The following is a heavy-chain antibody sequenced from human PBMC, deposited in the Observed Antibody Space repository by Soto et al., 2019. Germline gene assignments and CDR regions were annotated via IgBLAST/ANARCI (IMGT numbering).Heavy chain of an antibody. D-gene: IGHD2-21*02. CDR3: ARVNVTLDL. V-gene: IGHV4-39*01. CDR2: IHYGGNA. Sequence: QLQLQESGPGLVGPSETLSLTCTVSGGSVNTYNLFWAWVRQPPGKGLEWIATIHYGGNAYYSPSFTTRVTISRDTSKNRVSLELRSVTAADTAVYYCARVNVTLDLWGQGTLVTVSP. J-gene: IGHJ4*02. CDR1: GGSVNTYNLF.